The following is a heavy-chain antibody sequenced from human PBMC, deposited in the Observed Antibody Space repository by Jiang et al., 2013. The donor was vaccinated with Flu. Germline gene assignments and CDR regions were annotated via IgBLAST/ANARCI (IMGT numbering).Heavy chain of an antibody. CDR2: INPNSGGT. J-gene: IGHJ5*02. D-gene: IGHD5-12*01. V-gene: IGHV1-2*02. CDR3: AREGGLRATTNNWFDP. CDR1: GYTFTGYY. Sequence: QSGAEVKKPGASVKVSCKASGYTFTGYYMHWVRQAPGQGLEWMGWINPNSGGTNYAQKFQGRVTMTRDTSISTAYMELSRLRSDDTAVYYCAREGGLRATTNNWFDPWGQGTLVTVSS.